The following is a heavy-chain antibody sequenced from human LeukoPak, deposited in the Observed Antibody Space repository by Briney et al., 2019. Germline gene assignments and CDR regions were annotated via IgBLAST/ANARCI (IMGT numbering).Heavy chain of an antibody. CDR2: IYYSGST. V-gene: IGHV4-59*01. J-gene: IGHJ5*02. CDR3: ARDRSSTYNWFDP. CDR1: GGSISSYY. D-gene: IGHD6-13*01. Sequence: SETLSLTCTVSGGSISSYYWSWIRQPPGKGLEWIGYIYYSGSTNYNPSLKSRVTISVDTSKNQFSLKLSSVTAADTAVYYCARDRSSTYNWFDPWGQGTLVTVSS.